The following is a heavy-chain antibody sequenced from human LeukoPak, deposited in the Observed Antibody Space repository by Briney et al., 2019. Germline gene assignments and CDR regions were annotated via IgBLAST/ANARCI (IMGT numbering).Heavy chain of an antibody. Sequence: SETLSLTCAVYGGSFSGYYWSWIRQPPGKGLEWIGEINHSGSTNYNPSLKSRVTISVDTSKNQSSLKLSSVTAADTAVYYCARRQYQLLRGFDYWGQGTLVTVSA. V-gene: IGHV4-34*01. J-gene: IGHJ4*02. CDR3: ARRQYQLLRGFDY. D-gene: IGHD2-2*01. CDR2: INHSGST. CDR1: GGSFSGYY.